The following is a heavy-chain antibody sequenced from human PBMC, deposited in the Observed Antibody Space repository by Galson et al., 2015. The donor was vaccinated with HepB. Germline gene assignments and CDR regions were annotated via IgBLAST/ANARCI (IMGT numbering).Heavy chain of an antibody. CDR1: GFTFSSYG. D-gene: IGHD6-6*01. Sequence: SLRLSCAASGFTFSSYGMHWVRQAPGKGLEWVAVIPYDGSNKYYADSVKGRFTISRDNSKNTVYLQMNSLRVEDKGVYYCAKDLDYSSSYVDFWGQGTLVTVSS. CDR2: IPYDGSNK. J-gene: IGHJ4*02. CDR3: AKDLDYSSSYVDF. V-gene: IGHV3-30*18.